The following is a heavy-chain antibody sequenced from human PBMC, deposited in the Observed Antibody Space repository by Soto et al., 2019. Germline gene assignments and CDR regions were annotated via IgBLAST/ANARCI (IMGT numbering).Heavy chain of an antibody. D-gene: IGHD2-2*01. Sequence: ASVKVSCKASGYTFTGYYMHWVRQAPGQGLAWMGWINPNSGGTNYAQKFQGRVTMTRDTSISTAYMELSRLRSDDTAVYYCASYTNCSSTSCYSRGDYYYGMDVWGQGTTVTVSS. V-gene: IGHV1-2*02. J-gene: IGHJ6*02. CDR3: ASYTNCSSTSCYSRGDYYYGMDV. CDR2: INPNSGGT. CDR1: GYTFTGYY.